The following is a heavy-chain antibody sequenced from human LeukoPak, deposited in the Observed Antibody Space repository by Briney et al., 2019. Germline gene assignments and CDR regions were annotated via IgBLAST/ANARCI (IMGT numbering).Heavy chain of an antibody. CDR1: GFTFSSYA. CDR3: ARAPYYYDSSGYYYGNYFDY. D-gene: IGHD3-22*01. J-gene: IGHJ4*02. Sequence: PGGSLRLSCAASGFTFSSYAMHWVRQAPGKGLEWVAVISYDGSNKYYADSVKGRFTISRDNSKNTLYLQMNSLRAEDTAVYYCARAPYYYDSSGYYYGNYFDYWGQGTLVTVSS. CDR2: ISYDGSNK. V-gene: IGHV3-30-3*01.